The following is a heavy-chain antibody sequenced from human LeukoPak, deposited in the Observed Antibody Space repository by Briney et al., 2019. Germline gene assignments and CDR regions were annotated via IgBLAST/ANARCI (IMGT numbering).Heavy chain of an antibody. Sequence: GGSLRLSCGASGLTFSSYTMNWVRQAPGKGLEWVSAISGSGGTTYYADSVKGRFTISRDNSKNTLCLQMNSLRAEDTAVYYCARMGRMGRSDSFDIWGQGTMVIVSA. CDR3: ARMGRMGRSDSFDI. D-gene: IGHD3-10*01. J-gene: IGHJ3*02. V-gene: IGHV3-23*01. CDR1: GLTFSSYT. CDR2: ISGSGGTT.